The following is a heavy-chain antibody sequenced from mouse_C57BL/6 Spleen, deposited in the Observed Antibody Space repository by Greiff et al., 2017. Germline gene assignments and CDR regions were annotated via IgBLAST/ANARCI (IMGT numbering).Heavy chain of an antibody. CDR3: ARRWVTTVVAPYYAMDY. D-gene: IGHD1-1*01. Sequence: VQLQQSGAELVKPGASVKISCKASGYAFSSYWMNWVKQRPGKGLEWIGQIYPGDGDTNYNGKFKGKATLTADKSSSTAYMQLSSLTSEDSAVYCCARRWVTTVVAPYYAMDYWGQGTSVTVSS. J-gene: IGHJ4*01. CDR2: IYPGDGDT. V-gene: IGHV1-80*01. CDR1: GYAFSSYW.